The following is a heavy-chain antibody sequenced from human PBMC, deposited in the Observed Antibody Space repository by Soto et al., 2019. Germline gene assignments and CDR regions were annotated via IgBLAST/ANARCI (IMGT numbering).Heavy chain of an antibody. D-gene: IGHD2-15*01. V-gene: IGHV1-3*01. CDR1: GYTFTRYT. Sequence: VQLVPSGAEVQKPGASVKISCKASGYTFTRYTMNWVRQAPGQRLEWMGWINPDNGTTKSSQKFQDRVIITRDTSASTASIVLSSLRSEDTAVYYCARGIATGQLDPWGQGTLVTVSS. J-gene: IGHJ5*02. CDR3: ARGIATGQLDP. CDR2: INPDNGTT.